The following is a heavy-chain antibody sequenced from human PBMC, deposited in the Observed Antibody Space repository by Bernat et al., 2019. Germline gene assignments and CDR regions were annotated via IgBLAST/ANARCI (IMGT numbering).Heavy chain of an antibody. CDR3: ARDQGGFYFY. CDR1: GFSFSAYS. V-gene: IGHV3-48*01. Sequence: EVQLLESGGGLVQPGGSLRLSCVASGFSFSAYSMNWVRQAPGKGLEWVSDISSSGSSIRYADSVQGRFTISRDNAKNSVHLQMNSLQAEDTAVYYCARDQGGFYFYWGQGTLVTVSS. J-gene: IGHJ4*02. D-gene: IGHD2-15*01. CDR2: ISSSGSSI.